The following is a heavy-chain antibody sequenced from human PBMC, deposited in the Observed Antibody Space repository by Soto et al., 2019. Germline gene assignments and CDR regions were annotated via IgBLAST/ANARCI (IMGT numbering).Heavy chain of an antibody. CDR3: ARDQGCSSTSCYVSYYMDV. CDR1: GFTFSSYS. D-gene: IGHD2-2*01. CDR2: ISSSSSTI. V-gene: IGHV3-48*01. J-gene: IGHJ6*03. Sequence: PGGSLRLSCAASGFTFSSYSMNWVRQAPGKGLEWVSYISSSSSTIYYADSEKGRFTISRDNAKNSLYQQMNSLRAEDTAVYYCARDQGCSSTSCYVSYYMDVWGKGTTVTVSS.